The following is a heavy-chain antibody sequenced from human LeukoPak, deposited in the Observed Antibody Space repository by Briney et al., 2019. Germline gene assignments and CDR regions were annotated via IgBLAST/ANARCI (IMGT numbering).Heavy chain of an antibody. CDR1: GFTFPSYG. CDR2: ISAYNGNT. D-gene: IGHD3-22*01. V-gene: IGHV1-18*01. CDR3: ARQEDSSGYYHYY. J-gene: IGHJ4*02. Sequence: GASVKVSCKASGFTFPSYGINWVRQAPGQGLEWMGWISAYNGNTNYAQNLQGRVTMTRDTSTSTVSMELSSLRSEDTAVYFCARQEDSSGYYHYYWGQGTLVTVSS.